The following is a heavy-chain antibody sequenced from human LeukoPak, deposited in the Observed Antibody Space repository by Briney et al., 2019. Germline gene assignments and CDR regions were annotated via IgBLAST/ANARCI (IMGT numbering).Heavy chain of an antibody. CDR3: ARVNFRNYRGYTWFEP. Sequence: PGRSLSLSCRGSGVTFGDHAVTWFRQAPGKGLEWVGFVRTKTHGGAPETAASVKDRFNVSRDDSEGIAYLQMTSLRTEDTAMYYCARVNFRNYRGYTWFEPWGQGTLVTVSS. V-gene: IGHV3-49*03. J-gene: IGHJ5*02. CDR2: VRTKTHGGAP. CDR1: GVTFGDHA. D-gene: IGHD3-16*02.